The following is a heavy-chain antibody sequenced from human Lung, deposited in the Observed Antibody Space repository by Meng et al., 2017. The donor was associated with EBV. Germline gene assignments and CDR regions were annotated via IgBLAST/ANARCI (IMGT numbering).Heavy chain of an antibody. D-gene: IGHD2-2*01. Sequence: QVQLQQGGAGLLKPSETLSLTCGVSGRSFSSSYWSWIRQPPGKGLEWIGQINYSGITNYNPSLKSRVTISVDTSKNQFSLSLNSVTAADTAVYYCARGGTSSAPFDYWGRGTLVTVSS. V-gene: IGHV4-34*01. CDR3: ARGGTSSAPFDY. CDR2: INYSGIT. CDR1: GRSFSSSY. J-gene: IGHJ4*01.